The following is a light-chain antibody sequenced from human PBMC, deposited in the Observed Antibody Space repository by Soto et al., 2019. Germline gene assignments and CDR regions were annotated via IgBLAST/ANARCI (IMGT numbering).Light chain of an antibody. Sequence: QSVLTQPPSVSGAPGQRVTISCTGSSSNIGAGYDVHWYQQLPGTAPKLLIYGNSNRPSGVPDRFSGSKSGTSASLASTWLQAEDEADYYCQSYDSSLSGSVFGGGTKLTVL. CDR1: SSNIGAGYD. V-gene: IGLV1-40*01. J-gene: IGLJ2*01. CDR2: GNS. CDR3: QSYDSSLSGSV.